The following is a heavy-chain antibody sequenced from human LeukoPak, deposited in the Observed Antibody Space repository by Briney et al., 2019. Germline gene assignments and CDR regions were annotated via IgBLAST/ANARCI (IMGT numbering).Heavy chain of an antibody. CDR3: AKSNGYGLVDI. CDR1: GGSINNYY. J-gene: IGHJ3*02. D-gene: IGHD3-10*01. CDR2: IIYSGST. Sequence: KSSETLSLTCTVSGGSINNYYWSWIRQPPGKGLEWIGYIIYSGSTNYNPSLKSRVTISLDTSRNQFSLNLNSVTAADTAVYYCAKSNGYGLVDIWGQGTMVTVSS. V-gene: IGHV4-59*12.